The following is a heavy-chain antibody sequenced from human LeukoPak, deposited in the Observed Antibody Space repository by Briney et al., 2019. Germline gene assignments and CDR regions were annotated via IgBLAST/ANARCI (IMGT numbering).Heavy chain of an antibody. CDR3: ARGTYDYGDYGPASNWFDP. CDR2: IGTAGDT. V-gene: IGHV3-13*01. CDR1: GFTFSSYD. Sequence: GGSLRLSCAASGFTFSSYDMHWVRQATGKGLEWVSAIGTAGDTYYPGSVKGRFTISRENAKNSLYLQMNSLRAGDTAVYYCARGTYDYGDYGPASNWFDPWGQGTLVTVSS. J-gene: IGHJ5*02. D-gene: IGHD4-17*01.